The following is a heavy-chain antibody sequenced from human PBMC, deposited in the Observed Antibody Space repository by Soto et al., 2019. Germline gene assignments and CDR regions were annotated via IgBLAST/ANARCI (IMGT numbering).Heavy chain of an antibody. J-gene: IGHJ4*02. CDR1: GFTFSSYA. V-gene: IGHV3-23*01. CDR2: ISGSGGST. D-gene: IGHD3-10*01. Sequence: GGSLRLSCAASGFTFSSYAMSWVRQAPGKGLEWVSAISGSGGSTYYADSVKGRFTISRDNSKNTLYLQMNSLRAEDTAVYYCAKAFPPQIRMVRDRFFDYWGQGTLVTVSS. CDR3: AKAFPPQIRMVRDRFFDY.